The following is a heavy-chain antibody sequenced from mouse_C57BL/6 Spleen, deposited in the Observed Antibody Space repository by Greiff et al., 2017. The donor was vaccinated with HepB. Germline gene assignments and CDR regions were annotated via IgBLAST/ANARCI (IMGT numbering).Heavy chain of an antibody. CDR2: ISDGGSYT. J-gene: IGHJ3*01. CDR3: ARGGYGSSWGFAY. Sequence: EVQGVESGGGLVKPGGSLKLSCAASGFTFSSYAMSWVRQTPEKRLEWVATISDGGSYTYYPDNVKGRFTISRDNAKNNLYLQMSHLKSEDTAMYYCARGGYGSSWGFAYWGQGTLVTVSA. V-gene: IGHV5-4*01. CDR1: GFTFSSYA. D-gene: IGHD1-1*01.